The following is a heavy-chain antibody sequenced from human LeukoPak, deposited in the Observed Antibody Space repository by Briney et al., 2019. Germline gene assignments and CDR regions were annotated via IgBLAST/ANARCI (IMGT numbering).Heavy chain of an antibody. J-gene: IGHJ3*02. CDR1: GFTFSSYS. CDR2: ISSSSSYI. CDR3: AREYYYDSSGYRLGAFDI. D-gene: IGHD3-22*01. V-gene: IGHV3-21*01. Sequence: GGSLRLSCAASGFTFSSYSMNWVRQAPGKGLEWVSSISSSSSYIYYADSVKGRFTISRDNAKNSLYLQMNSLRAEDTAVYYCAREYYYDSSGYRLGAFDIWGQGTMVTVSS.